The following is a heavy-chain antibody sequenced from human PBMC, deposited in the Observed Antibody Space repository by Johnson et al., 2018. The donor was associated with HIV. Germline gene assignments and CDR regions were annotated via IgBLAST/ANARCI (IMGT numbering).Heavy chain of an antibody. D-gene: IGHD2-2*01. J-gene: IGHJ3*01. CDR1: GIIFSHYG. CDR2: IRYDGRNK. Sequence: QVQLVESGGGVVQPGRSLRLSCAVSGIIFSHYGMHWVRQAPGKGLEWVAFIRYDGRNKYYADSVKGRFTISRDNAKNSLYLQMNSLTTEDTAVYFCARGFCTSSSHCDAFDLWGQGTMVTVSS. CDR3: ARGFCTSSSHCDAFDL. V-gene: IGHV3-30*02.